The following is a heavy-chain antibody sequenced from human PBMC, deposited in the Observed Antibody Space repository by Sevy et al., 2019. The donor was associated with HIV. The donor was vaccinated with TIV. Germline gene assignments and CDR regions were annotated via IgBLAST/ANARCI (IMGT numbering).Heavy chain of an antibody. V-gene: IGHV1-18*01. CDR2: IGLYNGNS. CDR3: ARVPTYYYGSATYFDS. J-gene: IGHJ4*02. D-gene: IGHD3-10*01. Sequence: ASVKVSCKASGYTFSSNGITWVRQAPGQGLEWMGWIGLYNGNSNNAQKFRDRVTMTADTSTSTAYMELRSLRSDDTAVYYCARVPTYYYGSATYFDSWGQGSLVTVSS. CDR1: GYTFSSNG.